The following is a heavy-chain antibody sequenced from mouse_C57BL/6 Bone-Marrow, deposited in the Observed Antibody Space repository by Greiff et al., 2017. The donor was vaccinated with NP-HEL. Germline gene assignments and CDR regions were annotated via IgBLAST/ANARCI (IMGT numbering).Heavy chain of an antibody. CDR3: ARDEVLPFAY. D-gene: IGHD1-1*01. Sequence: EVQVVESGGGLVKPGGSLKLSCAASGFTFSSYAMSWVRQTPEKRLEWVATISDGGSYTYYPDNVKGRFTISRDNAKNNLYLQMSHLKSEDTAMYYCARDEVLPFAYWGQGTLVTVSA. J-gene: IGHJ3*01. V-gene: IGHV5-4*01. CDR1: GFTFSSYA. CDR2: ISDGGSYT.